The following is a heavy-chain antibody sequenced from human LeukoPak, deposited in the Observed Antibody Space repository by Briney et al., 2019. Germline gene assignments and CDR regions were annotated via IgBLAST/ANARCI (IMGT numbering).Heavy chain of an antibody. V-gene: IGHV5-51*01. J-gene: IGHJ1*01. Sequence: GESLKISCKGSGYSFASHWIGWVRQMPGRGLEWMGIIYPGDSHTRYSPSFQGQVTISADKSISTAYLQWSSLKASDTAMYYCARQGHLYCSSTSCHIQHWGQGTLVTVSS. D-gene: IGHD2-2*02. CDR1: GYSFASHW. CDR3: ARQGHLYCSSTSCHIQH. CDR2: IYPGDSHT.